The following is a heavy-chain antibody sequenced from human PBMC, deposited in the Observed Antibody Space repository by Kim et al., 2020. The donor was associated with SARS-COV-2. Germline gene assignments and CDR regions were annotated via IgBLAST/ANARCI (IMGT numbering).Heavy chain of an antibody. CDR1: GFTFSSYA. Sequence: GGSLRLSCSASGFTFSSYAMHWVRQAPGKGLEYVSAISSNGGSTYYADSVKGRFTISRDNSKNTLYLQMSSLRAEDTAVYYCVKVASSGWVYYYYYGMDVWGQGTTVTVSS. CDR2: ISSNGGST. J-gene: IGHJ6*02. V-gene: IGHV3-64D*06. D-gene: IGHD6-19*01. CDR3: VKVASSGWVYYYYYGMDV.